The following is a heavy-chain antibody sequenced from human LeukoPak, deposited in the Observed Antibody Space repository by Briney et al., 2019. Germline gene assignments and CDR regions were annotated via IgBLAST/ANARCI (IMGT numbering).Heavy chain of an antibody. D-gene: IGHD6-13*01. V-gene: IGHV3-30*18. CDR2: ISYDGSKK. CDR3: AKDFSTSWASFDY. CDR1: GFTVSRHG. J-gene: IGHJ4*02. Sequence: PGRSLRLSCAASGFTVSRHGMHWVRQAPGKGLEWMAFISYDGSKKDYADSVKGRFTISRDNSKTTLFLQMDSLRTEDTAVYYCAKDFSTSWASFDYWGQGTLVTVSS.